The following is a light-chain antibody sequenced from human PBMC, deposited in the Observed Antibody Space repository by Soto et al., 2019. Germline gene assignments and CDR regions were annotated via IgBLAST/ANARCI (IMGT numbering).Light chain of an antibody. CDR1: SSDVGSYNL. V-gene: IGLV2-23*02. CDR3: CSYAGSSTPFYV. Sequence: QAVXTQPASVSGSPGQSITISCTGTSSDVGSYNLVSWYQQHPGKAPKLMIYEVSKRPSGVSNRFSGSKSGNTASLTISGLQAEDEADYYCCSYAGSSTPFYVFGTGTKVTVL. CDR2: EVS. J-gene: IGLJ1*01.